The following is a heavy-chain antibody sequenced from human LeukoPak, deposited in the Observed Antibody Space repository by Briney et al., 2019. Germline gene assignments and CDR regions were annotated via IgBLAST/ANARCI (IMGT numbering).Heavy chain of an antibody. CDR2: IKEDGSEK. Sequence: GGSLRLSCAASGFTFSFYWMSWVRQAPGKGLEGVANIKEDGSEKYYVDSVKGRFTISRDNAKNSLYLQMTSLRAEDTALYYCARDTHLSYAAGFDCWGQGTLVTVSS. J-gene: IGHJ4*02. CDR1: GFTFSFYW. D-gene: IGHD2-15*01. V-gene: IGHV3-7*01. CDR3: ARDTHLSYAAGFDC.